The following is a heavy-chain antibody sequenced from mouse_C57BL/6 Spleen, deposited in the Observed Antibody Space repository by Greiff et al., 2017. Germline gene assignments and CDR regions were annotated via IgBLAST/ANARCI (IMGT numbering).Heavy chain of an antibody. V-gene: IGHV1-52*01. CDR2: IDPSDSET. D-gene: IGHD1-1*01. CDR1: GYTFTSYW. CDR3: ARFSTTVVARYFDY. Sequence: QVQLQQPGAELVRPGSSVKLSCKASGYTFTSYWMHWVKQRPIQGLEWIGNIDPSDSETHYNQKFKDKATLTVDKSSSTAYMQLSSLTSEDSAVYYCARFSTTVVARYFDYWGQGTTLTVSS. J-gene: IGHJ2*01.